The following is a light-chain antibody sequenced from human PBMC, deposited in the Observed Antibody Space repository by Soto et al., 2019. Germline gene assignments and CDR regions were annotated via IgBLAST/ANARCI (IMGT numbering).Light chain of an antibody. Sequence: EIVTTQSPATLSVSPGERATFSCRASQSIAGSLAWYQQKRGQAPRLLIYGASTRVTGIPVRFSGSGSGTEFTLTISRLQPEDFAVYYCQQYSDWPLYTFGQGTKLEIK. CDR1: QSIAGS. CDR2: GAS. J-gene: IGKJ2*01. V-gene: IGKV3-15*01. CDR3: QQYSDWPLYT.